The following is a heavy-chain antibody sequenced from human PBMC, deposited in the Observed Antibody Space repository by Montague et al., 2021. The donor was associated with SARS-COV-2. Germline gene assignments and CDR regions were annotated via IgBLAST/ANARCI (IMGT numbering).Heavy chain of an antibody. J-gene: IGHJ4*02. Sequence: PALVKPTQTLTLTCTFSGFSLSTSGMCVSWIRQPPGEALEWLTLIDWDDDKYYSTSLKTRLTISKDTSKNQVVLTMTNMDPVDTATYYCARSYGTTVVTRALDYWGQGTLVTVSS. CDR3: ARSYGTTVVTRALDY. CDR1: GFSLSTSGMC. D-gene: IGHD4-23*01. V-gene: IGHV2-70*01. CDR2: IDWDDDK.